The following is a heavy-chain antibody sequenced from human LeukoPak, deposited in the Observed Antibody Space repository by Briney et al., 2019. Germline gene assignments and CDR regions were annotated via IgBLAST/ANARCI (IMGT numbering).Heavy chain of an antibody. CDR2: IWYDGSNK. CDR3: VRERDWLSHHFDP. CDR1: GFTFSSYG. J-gene: IGHJ5*02. D-gene: IGHD3/OR15-3a*01. Sequence: GGSLRLSCAASGFTFSSYGMHWVRQAPGKGLEWVAVIWYDGSNKYYADSVKGRFTISRDNSKNTLYLQMNSLRAEDTAVYYCVRERDWLSHHFDPWGQGTLVTVSS. V-gene: IGHV3-33*01.